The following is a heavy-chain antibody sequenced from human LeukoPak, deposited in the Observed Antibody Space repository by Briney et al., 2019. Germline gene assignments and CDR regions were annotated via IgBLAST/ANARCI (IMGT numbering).Heavy chain of an antibody. V-gene: IGHV4-59*08. CDR2: IYSSGSA. CDR3: ARHRDYYDT. Sequence: SETLSLTCTVSGASINNSSWTWIRQPPGKGLEWIGYIYSSGSANYNPSLKSRVIISGATSKNQISLNLTSVTAADTAVYFCARHRDYYDTWGHGTLVTVSS. CDR1: GASINNSS. D-gene: IGHD3-22*01. J-gene: IGHJ4*01.